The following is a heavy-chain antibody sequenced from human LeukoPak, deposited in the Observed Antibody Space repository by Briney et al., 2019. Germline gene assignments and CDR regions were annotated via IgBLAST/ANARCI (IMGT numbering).Heavy chain of an antibody. CDR2: INPNSGGT. V-gene: IGHV1-2*02. D-gene: IGHD4-11*01. Sequence: ASVKVSCKASGYTFTAYYIHWVRQVPGQGLEWMGWINPNSGGTNYAQKFQGRVTMTRDTSISTAYMEPSRLRSDDTAVHYCARDAIVRDYSYSDYWGQGTLVTVSS. J-gene: IGHJ4*02. CDR3: ARDAIVRDYSYSDY. CDR1: GYTFTAYY.